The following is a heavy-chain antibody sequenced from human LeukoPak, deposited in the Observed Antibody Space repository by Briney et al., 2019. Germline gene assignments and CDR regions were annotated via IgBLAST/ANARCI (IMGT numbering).Heavy chain of an antibody. CDR3: ARVITMVRGVEYYYYYYMDV. Sequence: SETLSLTCTVSVGSISRYYWSWIRQPPGQGLGWIWYIYYSGSTNYNPSLKSRVTISVDTSKNQFSLKLSSVTAADTAVYYCARVITMVRGVEYYYYYYMDVWGKGTTVTISS. J-gene: IGHJ6*03. CDR2: IYYSGST. V-gene: IGHV4-59*01. D-gene: IGHD3-10*01. CDR1: VGSISRYY.